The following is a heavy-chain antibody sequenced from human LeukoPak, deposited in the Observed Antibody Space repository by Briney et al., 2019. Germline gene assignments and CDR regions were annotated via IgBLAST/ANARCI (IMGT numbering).Heavy chain of an antibody. CDR2: ISGSGGGT. CDR3: AKADEMNMDY. J-gene: IGHJ4*02. Sequence: GGSLRLSCAASGFTFSSIAMSWVRQAPDKGLEWVSTISGSGGGTYYADSVKGRFTISRDDSKDTLYLQMNSLRADDTAVYYCAKADEMNMDYWGQGTLVTVSS. CDR1: GFTFSSIA. D-gene: IGHD2/OR15-2a*01. V-gene: IGHV3-23*01.